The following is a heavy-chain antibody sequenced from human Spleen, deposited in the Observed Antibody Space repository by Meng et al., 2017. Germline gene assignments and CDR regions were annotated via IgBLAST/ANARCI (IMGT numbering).Heavy chain of an antibody. CDR2: IYHSGSA. D-gene: IGHD2-8*02. CDR3: ASNGWYCLDY. Sequence: VQLQGSGPGPGKPSGLPSLTCAVSGGYISSDNVWSWVRQPPGKGVEWIGEIYHSGSANYNPSLKSRVTISVDTSKNQFSLNLMSVTAADTAVYYCASNGWYCLDYWGQGTLITVSS. CDR1: GGYISSDNV. J-gene: IGHJ4*02. V-gene: IGHV4-4*02.